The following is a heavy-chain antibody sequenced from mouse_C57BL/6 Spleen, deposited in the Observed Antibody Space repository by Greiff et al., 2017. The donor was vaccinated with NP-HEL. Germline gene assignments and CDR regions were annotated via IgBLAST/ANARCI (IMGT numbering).Heavy chain of an antibody. CDR1: GYTFTSYW. V-gene: IGHV1-69*01. J-gene: IGHJ2*01. CDR3: ASRGEYYFDY. Sequence: QVQLQQPGAELVMPGASVKLSCKASGYTFTSYWMHWVKQRPGQGLEWIGEIDPSDSYTNYNQKFKGKSTLTVDKSSSTAYMQLSSLTSEDSAIYYCASRGEYYFDYWGQGTTLTVSS. CDR2: IDPSDSYT.